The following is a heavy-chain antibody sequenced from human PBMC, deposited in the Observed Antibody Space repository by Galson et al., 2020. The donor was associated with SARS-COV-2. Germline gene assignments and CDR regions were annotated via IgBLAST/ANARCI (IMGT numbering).Heavy chain of an antibody. J-gene: IGHJ6*02. CDR1: GFTFSSYA. Sequence: TGGSLRLSCAASGFTFSSYAMSWVRQAPGKGLEWVSAISGSGGSTYYADSVKGRFTISRDNSKNTLYLQMNSLRAEDTAVYYCAKDWIGVPAATGESCYYYGMDVWGQGTTVTVSS. D-gene: IGHD2-2*01. CDR3: AKDWIGVPAATGESCYYYGMDV. CDR2: ISGSGGST. V-gene: IGHV3-23*01.